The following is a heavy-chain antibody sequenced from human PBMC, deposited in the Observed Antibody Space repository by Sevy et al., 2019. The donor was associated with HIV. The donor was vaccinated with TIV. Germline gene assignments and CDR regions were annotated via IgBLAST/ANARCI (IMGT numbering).Heavy chain of an antibody. CDR1: GFTFSSYW. J-gene: IGHJ4*02. CDR3: SRGEVQWQSIFDS. V-gene: IGHV3-74*01. D-gene: IGHD6-19*01. Sequence: GGSLRLSCAASGFTFSSYWMHWVRQAPGKGLVWVSRINSDGSSTSYADSVKGRFTISTDNDKNTLYLQMNNMRADDTAVYYCSRGEVQWQSIFDSWGQGTLVTVSS. CDR2: INSDGSST.